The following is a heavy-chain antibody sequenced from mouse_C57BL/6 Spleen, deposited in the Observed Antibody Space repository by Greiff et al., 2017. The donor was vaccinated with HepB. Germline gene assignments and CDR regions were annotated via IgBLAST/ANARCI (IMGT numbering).Heavy chain of an antibody. V-gene: IGHV1-76*01. CDR1: GYTFTDYY. CDR3: ARHGDGYPRYFDY. CDR2: IYPGSGNT. Sequence: QVQLQQSGAELVRPGASVKLSCKASGYTFTDYYINWVKQRPGQGLEWIARIYPGSGNTYYNEKFKGKATLTAEKSSSTAYMQLSSLTSEDSAVYFCARHGDGYPRYFDYWGQGTTLTVSS. J-gene: IGHJ2*01. D-gene: IGHD2-3*01.